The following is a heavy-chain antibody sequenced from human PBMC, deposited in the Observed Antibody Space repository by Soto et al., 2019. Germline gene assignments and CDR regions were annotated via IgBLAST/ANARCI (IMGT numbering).Heavy chain of an antibody. V-gene: IGHV4-34*01. CDR3: ARGPQWLAPRWFDP. Sequence: SETLSLTCAVYGGSFSGYYWSWIRQPPGKGLEWIGEINHSGSTNYNPSLKSRVTISVDTSKNQFSLKLSSVTAADTAVYYCARGPQWLAPRWFDPWGQGTLVTVSS. J-gene: IGHJ5*02. D-gene: IGHD6-19*01. CDR2: INHSGST. CDR1: GGSFSGYY.